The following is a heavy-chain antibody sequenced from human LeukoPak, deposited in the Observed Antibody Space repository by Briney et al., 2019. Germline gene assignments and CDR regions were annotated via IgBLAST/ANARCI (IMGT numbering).Heavy chain of an antibody. CDR1: GYTFTSYD. V-gene: IGHV1-8*01. CDR3: ARGSSGDGYNYYYYYYMDV. D-gene: IGHD5-24*01. CDR2: MDPNSGNT. Sequence: ASVKVSCKASGYTFTSYDINWVRQATGQGLEWMGWMDPNSGNTGYAQKFQGRVTMTRNTSISTAYMELSSLRSEDTAVYYCARGSSGDGYNYYYYYYMDVWGKGTTVTVSS. J-gene: IGHJ6*03.